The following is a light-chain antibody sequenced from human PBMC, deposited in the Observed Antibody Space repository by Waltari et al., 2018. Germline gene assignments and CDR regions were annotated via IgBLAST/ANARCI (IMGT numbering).Light chain of an antibody. CDR1: SGHSTNI. Sequence: QLVLTQSPSASASLGASVKLTCTLSSGHSTNIIAWLQQHPEKGPRYLMNVNSAGSHNKGVGIPERFSGSSSGAERYLTISSLQSEDEADYYCQTGGHGTWVFGGGTRLTVL. J-gene: IGLJ3*02. V-gene: IGLV4-69*01. CDR3: QTGGHGTWV. CDR2: VNSAGSH.